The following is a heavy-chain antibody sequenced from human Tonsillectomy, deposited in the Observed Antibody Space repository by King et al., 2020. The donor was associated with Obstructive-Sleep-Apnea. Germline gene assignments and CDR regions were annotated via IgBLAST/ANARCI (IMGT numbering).Heavy chain of an antibody. V-gene: IGHV5-51*01. CDR2: IYPGDSDT. J-gene: IGHJ5*02. D-gene: IGHD3-10*01. CDR3: ARQHREVYYGSETGYWFDP. CDR1: GYSFTSYW. Sequence: QLVQSGAEVKKPGESLKISCKGSGYSFTSYWIGWVRQMPGKGLEWMGIIYPGDSDTRYSPSFQGQVTISADKSISTAYLQWSSLKASDTAMYYCARQHREVYYGSETGYWFDPWGQGTLVTVSS.